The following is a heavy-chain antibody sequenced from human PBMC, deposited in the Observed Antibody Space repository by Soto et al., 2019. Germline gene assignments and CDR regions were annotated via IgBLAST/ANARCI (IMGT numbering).Heavy chain of an antibody. D-gene: IGHD3-10*01. CDR2: INSDGSST. CDR3: ARDQLLSFGNPPGWFDP. J-gene: IGHJ5*02. V-gene: IGHV3-74*03. CDR1: GFTFSTYW. Sequence: GGSLRLSCVASGFTFSTYWMHWVRQAPGKGLVWISRINSDGSSTVYADSVKGRFTISRDNAKNTLYLQMDSLRAEDTAVYYCARDQLLSFGNPPGWFDPWGQGTLVTVSS.